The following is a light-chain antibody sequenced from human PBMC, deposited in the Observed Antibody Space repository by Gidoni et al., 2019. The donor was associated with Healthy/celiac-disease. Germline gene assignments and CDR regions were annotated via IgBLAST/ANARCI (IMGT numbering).Light chain of an antibody. J-gene: IGKJ3*01. CDR1: QGISSY. Sequence: GDRVTITCRASQGISSYLAWYQQKPGKAPKLLIYAASTLQSGVPSRFSGSGSGTEFTLTISSLQPEDFATYYCQQLNSYPPFTFGPGTKVDIK. CDR2: AAS. CDR3: QQLNSYPPFT. V-gene: IGKV1-9*01.